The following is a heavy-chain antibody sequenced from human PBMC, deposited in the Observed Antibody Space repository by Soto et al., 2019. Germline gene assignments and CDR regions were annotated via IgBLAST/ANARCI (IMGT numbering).Heavy chain of an antibody. V-gene: IGHV3-33*01. J-gene: IGHJ4*02. CDR2: ILNDASGH. CDR3: ARDDDYPDNGFDY. CDR1: GFTFRRHG. Sequence: QVQLVESGGGVVQPGTSLRLSCAASGFTFRRHGMHWVRQTPGKGLEWLAVILNDASGHWYADSVKGRFTISRDNFENTSYLQMNGLRLEDTAMYYCARDDDYPDNGFDYWGQGTLVTVSS. D-gene: IGHD4-17*01.